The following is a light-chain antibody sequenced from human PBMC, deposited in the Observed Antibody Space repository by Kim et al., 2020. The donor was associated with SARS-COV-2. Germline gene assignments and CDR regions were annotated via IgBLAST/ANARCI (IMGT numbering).Light chain of an antibody. CDR3: NSRNSNDNVV. Sequence: SSELTQDPAVYVALGQTVRITCQGDSLRSNYATWYQQKPGQAPIIVIYGKNNRTSGIPDRFSGSSSGNTASLTITGTQAGDEGDYYCNSRNSNDNVVVGG. J-gene: IGLJ2*01. CDR2: GKN. CDR1: SLRSNY. V-gene: IGLV3-19*01.